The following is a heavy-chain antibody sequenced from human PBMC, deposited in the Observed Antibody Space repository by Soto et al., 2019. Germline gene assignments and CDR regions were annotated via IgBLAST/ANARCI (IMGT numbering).Heavy chain of an antibody. J-gene: IGHJ4*02. CDR1: GYSVSSGDFY. CDR3: ATGQVAGPQADAAYLEY. CDR2: IDPTGGD. D-gene: IGHD6-19*01. Sequence: SETLSLTCSVSGYSVSSGDFYWSWIGQHPGKGLEWLGFIDPTGGDHYNPSLKSRLNILIDTSNNQFSLRLNSVTAADTAVYYCATGQVAGPQADAAYLEYWGLGLLVTAPQ. V-gene: IGHV4-31*03.